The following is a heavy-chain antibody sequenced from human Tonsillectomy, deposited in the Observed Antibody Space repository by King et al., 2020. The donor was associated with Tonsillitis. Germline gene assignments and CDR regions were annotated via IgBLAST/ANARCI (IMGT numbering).Heavy chain of an antibody. CDR3: TTGISRFGEKYMDV. D-gene: IGHD3-10*01. CDR1: GFTFRNVW. V-gene: IGHV3-15*01. Sequence: VQLVESGGGLVKPGGSLRLSCAASGFTFRNVWVTWVRQAPGKGREWIGRIQTNNDGGTAEYAPTVKGRFVISRDDSKYILYLQMNSLKFEDTAVYFCTTGISRFGEKYMDVWGKGTTVIVSS. CDR2: IQTNNDGGTA. J-gene: IGHJ6*03.